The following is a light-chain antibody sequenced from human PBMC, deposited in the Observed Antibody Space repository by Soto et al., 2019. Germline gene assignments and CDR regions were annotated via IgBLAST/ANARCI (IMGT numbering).Light chain of an antibody. V-gene: IGLV2-14*01. Sequence: QSALTQPASLSGSPGQSITISCTGTSSDVDGYNYVSWYQQHPGKAPKLMIYEVSNRPSGVSNRFSGSKSGNTASLTISGLQAEDEADYYCSSYTSSSTLYVFGTGTKVTVL. J-gene: IGLJ1*01. CDR3: SSYTSSSTLYV. CDR2: EVS. CDR1: SSDVDGYNY.